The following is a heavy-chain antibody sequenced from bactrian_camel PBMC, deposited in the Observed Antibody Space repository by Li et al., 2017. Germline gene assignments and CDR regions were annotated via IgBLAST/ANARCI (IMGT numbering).Heavy chain of an antibody. J-gene: IGHJ4*01. Sequence: QVQLVESGGGSVEAGGSLRLSCAASGRTYSKWCTAWFRQAPGKEREGVASIDSDGETTYADPVKGRFTISRDNAKNSVYLQMHSLKLEDTAMYYCAADFGPYCSGSYLARRANFEGQGTQVTVS. V-gene: IGHV3S53*01. CDR2: IDSDGET. D-gene: IGHD2*01. CDR1: GRTYSKWC.